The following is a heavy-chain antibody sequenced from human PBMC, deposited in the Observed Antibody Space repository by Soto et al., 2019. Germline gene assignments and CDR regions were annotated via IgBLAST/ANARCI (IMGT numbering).Heavy chain of an antibody. D-gene: IGHD1-26*01. V-gene: IGHV3-30*03. Sequence: QIQLVESGGDVVQPGKSLRLSCAASGFNFGFFGMHWVRQAPGKGLEWVAFISGDGITTQYADSVRGRFTLSRDYSRKTMYLQMDSRRDEDTALYCCARGNLSFDFDSWGLGTLVTVSS. J-gene: IGHJ4*02. CDR2: ISGDGITT. CDR3: ARGNLSFDFDS. CDR1: GFNFGFFG.